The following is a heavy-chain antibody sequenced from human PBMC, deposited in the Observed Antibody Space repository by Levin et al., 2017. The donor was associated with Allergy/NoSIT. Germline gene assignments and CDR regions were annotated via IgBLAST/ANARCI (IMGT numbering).Heavy chain of an antibody. CDR2: IYYTGNT. D-gene: IGHD3-9*01. CDR1: GGSISSTSYY. CDR3: AGHDDWYAYMDV. Sequence: NAGGSLRLSCTVSGGSISSTSYYFGWIRQPPGKGLEWIVSIYYTGNTYYNPSLKSRVTISVDTSKNQFSLRLSSVTAASTAVYFCAGHDDWYAYMDVWGKGTTVTVSS. J-gene: IGHJ6*03. V-gene: IGHV4-39*01.